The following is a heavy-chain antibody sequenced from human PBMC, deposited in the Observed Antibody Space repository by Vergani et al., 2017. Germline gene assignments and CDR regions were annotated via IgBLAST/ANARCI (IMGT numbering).Heavy chain of an antibody. D-gene: IGHD6-13*01. CDR2: RKQYGSEK. V-gene: IGHV3-7*01. CDR1: GFTFSSYW. Sequence: EVQLVESGGGLVQPGGSLRLSCAASGFTFSSYWMSWVRQAPGKGLEWVANRKQYGSEKYYVDSVKGRFTISRDNAKNSLYLQMNSLRAEDTAVYYCAIDYAVSSWIFDYWGQGTLVTVSS. J-gene: IGHJ4*02. CDR3: AIDYAVSSWIFDY.